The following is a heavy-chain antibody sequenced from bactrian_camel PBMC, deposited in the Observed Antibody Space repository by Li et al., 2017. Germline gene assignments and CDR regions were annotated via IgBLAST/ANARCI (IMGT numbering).Heavy chain of an antibody. CDR2: ISGGGDGT. CDR1: ENGRC. V-gene: IGHV3S40*01. D-gene: IGHD4*01. Sequence: DVQLVESGGGSVQSGGSLRLSCAASENGRCMGWFRQAPGKGLEWVAIISGGGDGTYYTDSVMGRYTISRDNAKNTVYLQMNSLKPEDTARYYCAAPMIMKYYNEYDFGIEYIYWGQGTQVTVS. CDR3: AAPMIMKYYNEYDFGIEYIY. J-gene: IGHJ4*01.